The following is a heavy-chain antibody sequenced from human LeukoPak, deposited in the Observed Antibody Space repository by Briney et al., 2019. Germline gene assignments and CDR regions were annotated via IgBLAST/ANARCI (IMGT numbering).Heavy chain of an antibody. D-gene: IGHD3-10*01. Sequence: TGGSLRLSCTASGFTFSSYGIHWVRQAPGKGLEWVAFIQYNGSNKYYADSVKGRFTISRDNSKNTLYLQMNSLRAEDTAVYYCAKTLYGTGSYYLFDYWGQGTLVTVSS. J-gene: IGHJ4*02. CDR3: AKTLYGTGSYYLFDY. CDR1: GFTFSSYG. CDR2: IQYNGSNK. V-gene: IGHV3-30*02.